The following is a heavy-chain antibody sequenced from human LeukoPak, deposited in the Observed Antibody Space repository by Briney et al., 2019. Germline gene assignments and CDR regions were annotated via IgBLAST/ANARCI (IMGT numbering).Heavy chain of an antibody. CDR1: GFTFSSYD. Sequence: GGSLRLSCAASGFTFSSYDMHWVRQTTGKGLEWVSAIGTAGDTYYPGSGKGRFTISRENAKNSLYLQMNSLRAGDTAVYYCARGGYSSDGYYFDYWGQGTLVTVSS. CDR3: ARGGYSSDGYYFDY. D-gene: IGHD6-19*01. V-gene: IGHV3-13*04. J-gene: IGHJ4*02. CDR2: IGTAGDT.